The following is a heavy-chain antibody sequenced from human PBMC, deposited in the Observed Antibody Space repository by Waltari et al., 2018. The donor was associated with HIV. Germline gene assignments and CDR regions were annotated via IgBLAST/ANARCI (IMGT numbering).Heavy chain of an antibody. Sequence: QVHLQESSPGLVKASETLSLTCRVSGCSISGDYGSWIRQPPVKGLEWIGYIYHTGSANYTPSLKSRITMSLSPSKTQFSLKVNSVTSADTGVYYCAKESWAHSAGWQFDYWGPGILVTVSS. CDR3: AKESWAHSAGWQFDY. CDR1: GCSISGDY. V-gene: IGHV4-59*01. D-gene: IGHD6-19*01. J-gene: IGHJ4*02. CDR2: IYHTGSA.